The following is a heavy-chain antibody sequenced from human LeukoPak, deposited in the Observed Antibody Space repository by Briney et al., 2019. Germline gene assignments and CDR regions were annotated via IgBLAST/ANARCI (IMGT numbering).Heavy chain of an antibody. CDR2: ISASNGNT. J-gene: IGHJ3*02. Sequence: GASVKVSCKASGYTFTSYGISWVRQAPGQGLEWMGWISASNGNTNYAQKPQGRVTMTTDTSTSTAYIELRSLRSDDLALSYFSRYLRASGNFGAFDIWGQGTMVTVSS. V-gene: IGHV1-18*03. CDR3: SRYLRASGNFGAFDI. CDR1: GYTFTSYG. D-gene: IGHD3-10*01.